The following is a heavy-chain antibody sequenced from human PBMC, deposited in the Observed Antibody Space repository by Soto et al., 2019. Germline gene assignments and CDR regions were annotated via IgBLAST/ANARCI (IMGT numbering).Heavy chain of an antibody. D-gene: IGHD2-15*01. V-gene: IGHV3-23*01. CDR1: GFSFNTYA. Sequence: PGGSLRLSCAASGFSFNTYAMSWVRQAPGKGLEWVSVISGSGGSAFYADSVKGRFTMSRDNSNNMLHLQMNSLRAEDTAVYFCAKDSTSGGNSDSWGQGTPVTVSS. CDR2: ISGSGGSA. J-gene: IGHJ4*02. CDR3: AKDSTSGGNSDS.